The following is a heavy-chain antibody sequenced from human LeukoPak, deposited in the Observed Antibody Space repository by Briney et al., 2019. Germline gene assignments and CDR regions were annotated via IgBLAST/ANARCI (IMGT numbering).Heavy chain of an antibody. Sequence: ASVKVSCKASGYTFTGYYMHWVRQAPGQGLEWMGWINPNSGGTNYAQKFQGRVTMTRDTSISTAYMELSRLRSDDTAVYYCTSGREYCSGGSCYSSDDAFDIWGQGTMVTVSS. CDR3: TSGREYCSGGSCYSSDDAFDI. CDR1: GYTFTGYY. V-gene: IGHV1-2*02. J-gene: IGHJ3*02. D-gene: IGHD2-15*01. CDR2: INPNSGGT.